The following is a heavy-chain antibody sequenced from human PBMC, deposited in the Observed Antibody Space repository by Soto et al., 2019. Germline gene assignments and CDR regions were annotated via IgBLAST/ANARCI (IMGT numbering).Heavy chain of an antibody. CDR3: AKAPRGIVVVPAAXGDTAGGGLGYYYYGMDV. D-gene: IGHD2-2*01. CDR2: ISGSGGST. Sequence: GGSLRLSCAASGFTFSSYAMSWVRQAPGKGLEWVSAISGSGGSTYYADSVKGRFTISRDNSKNTLYLQMNSLRAEDTAVYYCAKAPRGIVVVPAAXGDTAGGGLGYYYYGMDVWGQGTTVTV. J-gene: IGHJ6*02. V-gene: IGHV3-23*01. CDR1: GFTFSSYA.